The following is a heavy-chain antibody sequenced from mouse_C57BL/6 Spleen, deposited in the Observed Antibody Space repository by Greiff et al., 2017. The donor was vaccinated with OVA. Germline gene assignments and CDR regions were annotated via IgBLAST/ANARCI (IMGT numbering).Heavy chain of an antibody. D-gene: IGHD2-1*01. CDR3: ARRDGNYAYWYFDV. Sequence: EVHLVESGPELVKPGASVKISCKASGYSFTDYNMNWVKQSNGKSLEWIGVINPNYGTTSYNQKFKGKATLTVDQSSSTAYMQLNSLTSEDSAVYYCARRDGNYAYWYFDVWGTGTTVTVSS. CDR2: INPNYGTT. CDR1: GYSFTDYN. V-gene: IGHV1-39*01. J-gene: IGHJ1*03.